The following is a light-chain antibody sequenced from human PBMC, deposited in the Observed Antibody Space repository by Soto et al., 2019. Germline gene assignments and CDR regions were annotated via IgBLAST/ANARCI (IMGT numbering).Light chain of an antibody. CDR1: NSDIGGYNF. Sequence: QSALTQPAFVFGSPGQSITISCTGTNSDIGGYNFVSWYQQHPGKVPKLMIYDVTNRPSGVSNRFSGSKSGNTASLTISGLQAEDEADYYCSSYTSSSTLVFGTGTKVTVL. CDR2: DVT. J-gene: IGLJ1*01. V-gene: IGLV2-14*01. CDR3: SSYTSSSTLV.